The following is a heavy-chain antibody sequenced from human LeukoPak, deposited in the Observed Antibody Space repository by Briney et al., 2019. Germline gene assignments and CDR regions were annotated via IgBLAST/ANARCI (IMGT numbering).Heavy chain of an antibody. CDR2: INQDGSEK. CDR1: GFTFNSYW. Sequence: PGGSLRVSCAASGFTFNSYWMSWVRQAPGKGLEWVANINQDGSEKYYVDSVKGRFTISRDNAKNSLYLQMNSLRAEDTAVYYCARDEGDYDDYRFDYWGQGTLVTVSS. V-gene: IGHV3-7*01. J-gene: IGHJ4*02. CDR3: ARDEGDYDDYRFDY. D-gene: IGHD4-17*01.